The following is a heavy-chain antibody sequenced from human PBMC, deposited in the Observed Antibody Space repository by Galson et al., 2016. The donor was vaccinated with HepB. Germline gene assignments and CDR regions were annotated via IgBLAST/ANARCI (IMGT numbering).Heavy chain of an antibody. V-gene: IGHV3-33*01. CDR2: IWSDGNNK. CDR3: ARQSNDYVWGSPTHYFDY. J-gene: IGHJ4*02. Sequence: SLRLSCAASGFTFGSYVMHWVRQAPGKGLEWVAVIWSDGNNKYSADSVKGRFTISRDNSKNTLYLQMNSLRAEDTALYYCARQSNDYVWGSPTHYFDYWGQGTLVTVSS. CDR1: GFTFGSYV. D-gene: IGHD3-16*01.